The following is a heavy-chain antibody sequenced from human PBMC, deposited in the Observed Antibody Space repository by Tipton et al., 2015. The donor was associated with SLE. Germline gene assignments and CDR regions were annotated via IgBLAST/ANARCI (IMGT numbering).Heavy chain of an antibody. J-gene: IGHJ2*01. V-gene: IGHV1-18*01. CDR1: AYTFTTYS. CDR2: ISTYNGNT. Sequence: QSGAEVKNPGASVKVSCKASAYTFTTYSISWVRQAPGQGLEWMGWISTYNGNTNYAQKLQGRVTMTTDPSTSTAYMELRSLRSDDTAVYYCARAVTTGLYWYFDLWGRGTLVTVSS. D-gene: IGHD4-17*01. CDR3: ARAVTTGLYWYFDL.